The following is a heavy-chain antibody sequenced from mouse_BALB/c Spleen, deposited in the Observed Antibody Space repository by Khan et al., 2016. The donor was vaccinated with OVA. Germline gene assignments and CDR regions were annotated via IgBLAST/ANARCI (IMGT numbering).Heavy chain of an antibody. V-gene: IGHV5-17*02. D-gene: IGHD1-1*01. Sequence: EVELVESGGGLVQPGGSRKLSCAASGFTFSSFGMHWVSQAPEKGLEWVAYISSGSSTIYYADTVKGRVTISRDNPKNTLFLQMTSLRSEDTAMYYCATYGWWDWGAGTTVTVSS. J-gene: IGHJ1*01. CDR2: ISSGSSTI. CDR3: ATYGWWD. CDR1: GFTFSSFG.